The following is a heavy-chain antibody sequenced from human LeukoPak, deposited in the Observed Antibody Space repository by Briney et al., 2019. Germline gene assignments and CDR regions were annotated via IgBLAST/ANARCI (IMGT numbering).Heavy chain of an antibody. CDR3: ARVGMTTVVTTDY. D-gene: IGHD4-23*01. V-gene: IGHV3-48*02. CDR2: ISSSSTI. CDR1: GFTFSSYS. Sequence: PGGSLRLSCAASGFTFSSYSMNWVRQAPGKGLEWVSYISSSSTIYYADSVKGRFTISRDNAKNSLYLQMNSLRDEDTAVYYCARVGMTTVVTTDYWGQGALVTVSS. J-gene: IGHJ4*02.